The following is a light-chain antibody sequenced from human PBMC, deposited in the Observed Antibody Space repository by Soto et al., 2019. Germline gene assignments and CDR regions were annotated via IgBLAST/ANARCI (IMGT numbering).Light chain of an antibody. CDR3: QQGHNWPLT. CDR2: GAS. J-gene: IGKJ2*01. CDR1: QSINSE. V-gene: IGKV3-15*01. Sequence: EIVMTQSPATLSLSPGERAALSCRASQSINSELAGYQQKPGQPPRLLIFGASTRATGVPARFTGSASGSEVTLTISGLQSEDFAVYYWQQGHNWPLTFGQGTRLEI.